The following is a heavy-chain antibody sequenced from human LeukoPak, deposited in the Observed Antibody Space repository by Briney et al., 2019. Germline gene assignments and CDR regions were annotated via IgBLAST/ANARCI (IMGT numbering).Heavy chain of an antibody. V-gene: IGHV1-2*02. CDR2: INPKGGGT. J-gene: IGHJ3*02. Sequence: GASVKVSCKASGYTFIDYYIHWVRQAPGQGPEWMGWINPKGGGTIYSQRFQGRVTMTRDTSISTAYMELSRLRPDDTAVFYCVRGSGRYASTLDIWGQGTMVTVSS. CDR1: GYTFIDYY. CDR3: VRGSGRYASTLDI. D-gene: IGHD3-10*01.